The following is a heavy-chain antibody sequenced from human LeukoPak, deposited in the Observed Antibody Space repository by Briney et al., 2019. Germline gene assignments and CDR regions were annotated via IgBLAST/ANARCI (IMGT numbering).Heavy chain of an antibody. J-gene: IGHJ4*02. V-gene: IGHV3-74*01. D-gene: IGHD5-18*01. CDR1: GFTFSSYW. Sequence: GGSLRLSCAASGFTFSSYWMHWVRQAAGRGLVWVSRINSDGSSTSHADSVKGRFTISRDNAQNTLYLQMNSLRAEDTAVYCCAREIVDTEGDYWGQGTLVTVSS. CDR2: INSDGSST. CDR3: AREIVDTEGDY.